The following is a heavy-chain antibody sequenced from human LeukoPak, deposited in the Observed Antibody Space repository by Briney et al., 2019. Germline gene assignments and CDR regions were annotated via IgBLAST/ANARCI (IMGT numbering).Heavy chain of an antibody. CDR3: TKDRGSGPSAFDP. J-gene: IGHJ5*02. D-gene: IGHD6-25*01. Sequence: GGSLRLSCAASEFTFSAYAMHWVRQAPGKGLEWVAGISYDASNKYYTDSVKGRFTLSRDNSKNTLHLQMNSLRSEDTAVYYCTKDRGSGPSAFDPWGQGTLVTVSS. V-gene: IGHV3-30*18. CDR2: ISYDASNK. CDR1: EFTFSAYA.